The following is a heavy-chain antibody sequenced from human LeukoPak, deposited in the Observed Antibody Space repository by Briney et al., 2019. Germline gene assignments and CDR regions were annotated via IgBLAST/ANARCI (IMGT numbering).Heavy chain of an antibody. J-gene: IGHJ4*02. CDR1: GFTFSSYA. CDR3: ASYYDFWSAYSI. Sequence: GGSLRLSCAASGFTFSSYAMNWVRQAPGKGLEWVAVISGSGGRTYYADSVKGRFTISRDNSKNTLYLQMNSLRGEDTAVYYCASYYDFWSAYSIWGQGTLVTISS. V-gene: IGHV3-23*01. CDR2: ISGSGGRT. D-gene: IGHD3-3*01.